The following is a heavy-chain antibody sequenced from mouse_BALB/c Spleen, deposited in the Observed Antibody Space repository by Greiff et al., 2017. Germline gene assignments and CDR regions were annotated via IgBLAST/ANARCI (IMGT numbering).Heavy chain of an antibody. CDR3: TRYYGYDWYFDV. V-gene: IGHV1-5*01. CDR2: IYPGNSDT. J-gene: IGHJ1*01. CDR1: GYSFTSYW. Sequence: VQLKESGTVLARPGASVKMSCKASGYSFTSYWMHWVKQRPGQGLEWIGAIYPGNSDTSYNQKFKGKAKLTAVTSASTAYMELSSLTNEDSAVYYCTRYYGYDWYFDVWGAGTTVTVSS. D-gene: IGHD1-2*01.